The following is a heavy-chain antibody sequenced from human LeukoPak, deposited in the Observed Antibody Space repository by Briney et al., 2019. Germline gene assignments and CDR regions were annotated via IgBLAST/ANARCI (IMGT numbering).Heavy chain of an antibody. CDR2: IYTTGST. CDR1: GGSISRYY. J-gene: IGHJ4*02. D-gene: IGHD6-19*01. CDR3: ARRDVWSSCWYWIMGFDY. Sequence: PSETLSLTCTLSGGSISRYYWTWIRQPAGKGLEWIGRIYTTGSTNYNPSLKSRVNISLDTSRNQFSLKLNSVTAADTAVYYCARRDVWSSCWYWIMGFDYWGQGTLVTVSS. V-gene: IGHV4-4*07.